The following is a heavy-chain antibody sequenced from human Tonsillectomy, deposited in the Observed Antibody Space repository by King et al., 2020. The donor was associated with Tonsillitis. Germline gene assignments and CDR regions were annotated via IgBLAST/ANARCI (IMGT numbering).Heavy chain of an antibody. CDR1: GGSISKSDHY. J-gene: IGHJ4*02. CDR2: MDYSGTI. Sequence: QLQESGPGVVKPSETLSLTCTVSGGSISKSDHYWAWIRQPPGKGLEWIGYMDYSGTIFYNPSLKSRITISGGTSENRFSLKLSSVTAADTAVYFCARYVSGRFDYWGQGALVTVSS. CDR3: ARYVSGRFDY. V-gene: IGHV4-39*01. D-gene: IGHD1-26*01.